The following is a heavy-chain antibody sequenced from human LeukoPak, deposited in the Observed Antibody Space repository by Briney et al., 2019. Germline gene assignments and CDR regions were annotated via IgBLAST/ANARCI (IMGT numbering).Heavy chain of an antibody. CDR1: GFTFSSYA. V-gene: IGHV3-30-3*01. CDR3: ARDLTRNPY. D-gene: IGHD1-14*01. Sequence: GGSLRLSCAASGFTFSSYAMHCVRQAPGKGLEWVAVISYDGSNKYYADSVKGRFTISRDNSKNTLYLQMNSLRAEDTAVYYCARDLTRNPYWGQGTLVTVSS. J-gene: IGHJ4*02. CDR2: ISYDGSNK.